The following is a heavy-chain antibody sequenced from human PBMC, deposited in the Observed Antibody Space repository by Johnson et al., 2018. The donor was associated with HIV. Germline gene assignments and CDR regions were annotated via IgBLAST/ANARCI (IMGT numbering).Heavy chain of an antibody. J-gene: IGHJ3*02. V-gene: IGHV3-30-3*01. CDR3: VTLVVAPPFDI. CDR2: ISYDANNK. CDR1: GYTFSSYA. Sequence: VQLVESGGGVVQPGRSLRLSCAASGYTFSSYAMHWVRQAPGKGLEWVAVISYDANNKYYADSVKGRFTISRDNSKNTLYLQMNSLRAEDTAVYYCVTLVVAPPFDIWGQGTMVTVSS. D-gene: IGHD2-15*01.